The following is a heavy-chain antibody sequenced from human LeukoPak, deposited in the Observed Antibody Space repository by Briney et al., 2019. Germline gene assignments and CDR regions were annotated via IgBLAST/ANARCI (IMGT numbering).Heavy chain of an antibody. CDR3: TRLLIAGFDY. V-gene: IGHV3-73*01. CDR2: IRSKANNYAT. J-gene: IGHJ4*02. CDR1: GFTFSSYA. D-gene: IGHD6-13*01. Sequence: PGGSLRLSCSVSGFTFSSYALNWVRQAPGRGLEWVGRIRSKANNYATAYAASVKGRFTISRDDSKNTAYLQMNSLKTEDTAVYYCTRLLIAGFDYWGQGTLVTVSS.